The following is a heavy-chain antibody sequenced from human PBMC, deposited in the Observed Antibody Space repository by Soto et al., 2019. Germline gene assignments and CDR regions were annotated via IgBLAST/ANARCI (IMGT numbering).Heavy chain of an antibody. CDR3: AHSRCGGDCLRSYSSHYYFGMDV. Sequence: QITLKESGPTLVKPTQTLTLTCTFSGFSLSTGGVGVGWIRQPPGKALEWLALIYWDDDKRYSPSLKSRLTVTKETSKHQVVLTMTNMDPVDTATYYCAHSRCGGDCLRSYSSHYYFGMDVWGQGTTVTVSS. CDR1: GFSLSTGGVG. D-gene: IGHD2-21*02. CDR2: IYWDDDK. V-gene: IGHV2-5*02. J-gene: IGHJ6*02.